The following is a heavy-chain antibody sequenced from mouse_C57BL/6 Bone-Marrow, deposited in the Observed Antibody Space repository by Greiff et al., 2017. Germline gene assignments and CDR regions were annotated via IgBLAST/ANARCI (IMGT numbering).Heavy chain of an antibody. J-gene: IGHJ1*03. CDR1: GFSLSTSGMG. Sequence: QVTLKESGPGILQSSQTLSLTCSFSGFSLSTSGMGVSWIRQPSGNGLEWLAHIYWDDDKRYNPSLKSRLTISKDTSRNQVFLKITSVDAADTATYYCARRPLWYFDVWGTRNTVNGSS. V-gene: IGHV8-12*01. CDR2: IYWDDDK. CDR3: ARRPLWYFDV.